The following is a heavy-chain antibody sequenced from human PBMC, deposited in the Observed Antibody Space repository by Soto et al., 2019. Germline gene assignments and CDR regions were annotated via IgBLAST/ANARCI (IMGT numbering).Heavy chain of an antibody. D-gene: IGHD1-1*01. CDR3: ARGRYGDY. CDR1: GYTFTTYD. CDR2: ISAHNGNT. Sequence: QVHLVQSGAEVKKPGASVKVSCKGSGYTFTTYDITWVRQAPGQGLEWMGWISAHNGNTNYAQKLQGRVTLIRDTSTSTAYMELRSLRSDDTAVYYGARGRYGDYWGQGALVSVSS. V-gene: IGHV1-18*01. J-gene: IGHJ4*02.